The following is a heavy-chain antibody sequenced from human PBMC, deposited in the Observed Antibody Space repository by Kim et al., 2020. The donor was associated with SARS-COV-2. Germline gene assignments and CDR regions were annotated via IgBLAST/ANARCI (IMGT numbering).Heavy chain of an antibody. CDR1: GFTFSSYS. D-gene: IGHD5-12*01. J-gene: IGHJ4*02. CDR2: ISSSSSYI. CDR3: ARVGGRRDGYNWRGPPFDY. V-gene: IGHV3-21*01. Sequence: GGSLRLSCAASGFTFSSYSMNWVRQAPGKGLEWVSSISSSSSYIYYADSVKGRFTISRDNAKNSLYLQMNTLRAEDTAVYYCARVGGRRDGYNWRGPPFDYWGQGTLVTVSS.